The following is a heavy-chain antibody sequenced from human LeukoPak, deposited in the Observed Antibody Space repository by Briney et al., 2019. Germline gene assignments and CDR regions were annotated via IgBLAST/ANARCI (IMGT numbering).Heavy chain of an antibody. V-gene: IGHV4-59*01. CDR2: IYYSGST. J-gene: IGHJ4*02. CDR3: ARFQSGYPYDY. D-gene: IGHD3-3*01. CDR1: GGSISSYY. Sequence: SETLSLTCTVSGGSISSYYWSWIRQPPGKGLEWIWYIYYSGSTNYNPSLKSRVTISVDTSKNQFSLKLSSVTAADTAVYYCARFQSGYPYDYWGQGTLVTVSS.